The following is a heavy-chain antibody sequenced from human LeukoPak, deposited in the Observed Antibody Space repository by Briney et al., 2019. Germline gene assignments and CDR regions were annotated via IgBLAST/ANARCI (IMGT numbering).Heavy chain of an antibody. J-gene: IGHJ4*02. CDR2: ITPIFGTA. CDR3: ASRSTSWSYFDY. Sequence: SVKVSCKASGGTFSSYAISWVRQAPGQGLGWMGGITPIFGTANYAQKFQGRVTITTDESTSTAYMELSSLRSEDTAVYYCASRSTSWSYFDYWGQGTLVTVSS. V-gene: IGHV1-69*05. CDR1: GGTFSSYA. D-gene: IGHD2-2*01.